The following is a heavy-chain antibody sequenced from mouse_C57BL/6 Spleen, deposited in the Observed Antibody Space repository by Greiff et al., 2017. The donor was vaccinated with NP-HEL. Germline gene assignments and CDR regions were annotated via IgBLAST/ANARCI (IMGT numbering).Heavy chain of an antibody. CDR3: ARKDYGSSPFAY. D-gene: IGHD1-1*01. CDR2: ISSGSSTI. V-gene: IGHV5-17*01. J-gene: IGHJ3*01. CDR1: GFTFSDYG. Sequence: VQLKESGGGLVKPGGSLKLSCAASGFTFSDYGMHWVRQAPEKGLEWVAYISSGSSTIYYADTVKGRFTISRDNAKNTLFLQMTSLRSEDTAMYYCARKDYGSSPFAYWGQGTLVTVSA.